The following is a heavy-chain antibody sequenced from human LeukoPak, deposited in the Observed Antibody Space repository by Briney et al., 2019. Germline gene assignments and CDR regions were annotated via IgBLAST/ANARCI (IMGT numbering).Heavy chain of an antibody. Sequence: GGSLRLSCAASGFTFSSYSMNWVRQAPEKGLEWVSSISSSSSYIYYADSVKGRFTISRDNAKNSLYLQMNSLRAEDTAVYYCASATWTHRGFDPWGQGTLVTVSS. V-gene: IGHV3-21*01. CDR2: ISSSSSYI. CDR1: GFTFSSYS. D-gene: IGHD5-24*01. J-gene: IGHJ5*02. CDR3: ASATWTHRGFDP.